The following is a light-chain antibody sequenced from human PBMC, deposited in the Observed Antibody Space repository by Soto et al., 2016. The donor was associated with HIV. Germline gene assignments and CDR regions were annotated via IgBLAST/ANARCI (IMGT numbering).Light chain of an antibody. V-gene: IGLV3-21*03. CDR1: NIGTKG. J-gene: IGLJ2*01. CDR3: QVWDNGSDHGDVI. CDR2: DDS. Sequence: SYVLTQPPSVSVAPGKTARITCGGNNIGTKGVHWYQQKPGQAPVLVVYDDSDRPSGIPERFSGSNSGNTATLTISRVKAGDEADYFCQVWDNGSDHGDVIFGGGTKLTVL.